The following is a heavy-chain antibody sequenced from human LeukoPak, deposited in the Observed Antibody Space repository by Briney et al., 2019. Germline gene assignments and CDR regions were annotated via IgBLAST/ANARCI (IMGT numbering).Heavy chain of an antibody. V-gene: IGHV3-9*01. CDR2: INWNSDTI. CDR3: TKDISSGRPAPYGMDV. Sequence: GGSLRLSCAASGFTFGAYCMHWVRQPPGKGLERVSAINWNSDTIHYADSVRGRFTISRDNAKNTLYLQMNSLRVEDTAFYFCTKDISSGRPAPYGMDVWGHGTTVTVSS. D-gene: IGHD3-10*01. CDR1: GFTFGAYC. J-gene: IGHJ6*02.